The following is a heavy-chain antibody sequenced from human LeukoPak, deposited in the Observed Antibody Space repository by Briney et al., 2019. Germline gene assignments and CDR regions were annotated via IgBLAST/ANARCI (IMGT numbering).Heavy chain of an antibody. Sequence: GASVKVSCKASGYTFTSYAMNWVRQAPGQGLEWMGWINTNTGNPTYAQGFTGRFVFSLDTSVSTAYLQISSLKAEDTAVYYCARGYYPGYYDSSGTDYWGQGTLVTVSS. CDR2: INTNTGNP. CDR3: ARGYYPGYYDSSGTDY. J-gene: IGHJ4*02. CDR1: GYTFTSYA. D-gene: IGHD3-22*01. V-gene: IGHV7-4-1*02.